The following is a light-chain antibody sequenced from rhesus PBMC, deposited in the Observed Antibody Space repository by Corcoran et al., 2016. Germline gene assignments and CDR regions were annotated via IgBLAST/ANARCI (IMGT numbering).Light chain of an antibody. J-gene: IGKJ3*01. V-gene: IGKV1-22*01. CDR2: KAS. CDR1: QSISSW. Sequence: DIQMTQSPSSLSASVGDTVTITCRASQSISSWLAWYQQKPGKAPKLLIYKASTLQSGVPSRFSGSGSVTDFTLTISSLQSEDFATCDCQQYSSSPSFTCGPGTKLEIK. CDR3: QQYSSSPSFT.